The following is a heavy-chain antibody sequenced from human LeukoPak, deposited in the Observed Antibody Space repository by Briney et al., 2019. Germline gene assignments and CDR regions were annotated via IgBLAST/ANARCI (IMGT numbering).Heavy chain of an antibody. CDR1: GFTFSSYG. V-gene: IGHV3-30*18. J-gene: IGHJ4*02. D-gene: IGHD3-9*01. CDR2: ISYDGSNK. Sequence: GRSLRLSCAASGFTFSSYGMHWVRQAPGKGLEWVAVISYDGSNKYYADSVKGRFTISRDNSKNTLYLQMNSLRVEDTAVYYCAKDRQLRYYDILTGVDYWGQGTLVTVSS. CDR3: AKDRQLRYYDILTGVDY.